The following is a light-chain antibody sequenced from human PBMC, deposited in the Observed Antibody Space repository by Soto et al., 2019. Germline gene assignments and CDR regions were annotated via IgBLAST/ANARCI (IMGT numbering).Light chain of an antibody. V-gene: IGKV3-20*01. J-gene: IGKJ4*01. CDR1: QRISINF. Sequence: EFVLTQSPGTLSLSPGERATLSCRASQRISINFLAWYQQKPGQAPRLLIYGASNRATGIPDRFSGSGSGTDFTLTISSLEPEDFAVYYCQQFGSSPLTFGGGTKVEIK. CDR2: GAS. CDR3: QQFGSSPLT.